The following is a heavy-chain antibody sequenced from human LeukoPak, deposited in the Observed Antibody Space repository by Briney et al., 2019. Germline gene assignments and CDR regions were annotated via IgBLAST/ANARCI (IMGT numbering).Heavy chain of an antibody. Sequence: PGGSLRLSCAASGFTFISYWMDWVRQAPGRGLVWISRINGDGSSTTYADSVKGRFTISRDNAKKTLYLQMNSLRAEDTAVYYCARDLIAGDHGNFAYWGQGTLVIVSS. CDR2: INGDGSST. CDR1: GFTFISYW. D-gene: IGHD6-13*01. CDR3: ARDLIAGDHGNFAY. J-gene: IGHJ4*02. V-gene: IGHV3-74*01.